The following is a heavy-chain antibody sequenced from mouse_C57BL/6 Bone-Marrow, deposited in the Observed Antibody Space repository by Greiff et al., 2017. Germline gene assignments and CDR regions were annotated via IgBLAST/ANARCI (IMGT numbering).Heavy chain of an antibody. CDR1: GYTFTSYW. D-gene: IGHD1-1*01. Sequence: QVHVKQPGAELVKPGASVKMSCKASGYTFTSYWITWVKQRPGQGLEWIGDIYPGSGSTNYNEKFKSKATLTVDTSSSTAYMQLSSLTSEDSAVYYCAPPITTVVPFDYWGQGTTLTVSS. J-gene: IGHJ2*01. CDR2: IYPGSGST. V-gene: IGHV1-55*01. CDR3: APPITTVVPFDY.